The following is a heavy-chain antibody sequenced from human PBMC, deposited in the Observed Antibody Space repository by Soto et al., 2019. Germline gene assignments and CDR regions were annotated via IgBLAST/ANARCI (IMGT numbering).Heavy chain of an antibody. Sequence: QAQLEQSGGEVKKPGSSVKVSCKASRVAFSKFIVTWVRQAPGLGLEWVGGIIPIFGTANYAQKFQGRVTINADESKSTSYMEVNNLRSEDTAVYYCAKVRYSSPMGYYYGMDVWGQGTTVNVSS. D-gene: IGHD6-19*01. CDR3: AKVRYSSPMGYYYGMDV. J-gene: IGHJ6*02. CDR2: IIPIFGTA. CDR1: RVAFSKFI. V-gene: IGHV1-69*01.